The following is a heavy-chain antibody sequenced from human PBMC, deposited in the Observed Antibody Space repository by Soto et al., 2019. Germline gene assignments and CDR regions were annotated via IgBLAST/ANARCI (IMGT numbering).Heavy chain of an antibody. D-gene: IGHD1-1*01. V-gene: IGHV4-4*07. CDR3: VRDGTKTLRDWFDP. J-gene: IGHJ5*02. CDR2: IYATGTT. CDR1: GASIVGFY. Sequence: AETLSLTCTVSGASIVGFYCIFIRNASGKGLEWIGRIYATGTTDYNPSLKSRVMMSVDTSKKQFSLKLRSVTAADTAVYYCVRDGTKTLRDWFDPWGQGISVTVSS.